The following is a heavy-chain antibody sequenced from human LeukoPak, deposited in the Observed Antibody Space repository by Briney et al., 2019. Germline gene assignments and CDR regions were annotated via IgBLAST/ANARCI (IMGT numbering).Heavy chain of an antibody. D-gene: IGHD1-26*01. V-gene: IGHV3-23*01. J-gene: IGHJ4*02. Sequence: PGGSLRLSCAASGFTFSSYAMSWVRQAPGKGLEWVSAISRSGGITYYADSVKGRFTISRDNSKNTLYLQMNSLRAEDTAVYYCAKGWELLRSYWGQGTLVTVSS. CDR1: GFTFSSYA. CDR2: ISRSGGIT. CDR3: AKGWELLRSY.